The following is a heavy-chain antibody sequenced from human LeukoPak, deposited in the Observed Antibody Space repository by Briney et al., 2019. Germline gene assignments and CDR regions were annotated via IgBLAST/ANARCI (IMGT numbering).Heavy chain of an antibody. D-gene: IGHD6-25*01. V-gene: IGHV1-18*04. CDR2: ISAYNGNT. CDR3: ARDLFGDSSGDNWFDP. J-gene: IGHJ5*02. Sequence: ASVKVSCKASGYTFTGYYMHWVRQAPGQGLEWMGWISAYNGNTNYAQKLQGRVTMTTDTSTSTAYMELRSLRSDDTAVYYCARDLFGDSSGDNWFDPWGQGTLVTVSS. CDR1: GYTFTGYY.